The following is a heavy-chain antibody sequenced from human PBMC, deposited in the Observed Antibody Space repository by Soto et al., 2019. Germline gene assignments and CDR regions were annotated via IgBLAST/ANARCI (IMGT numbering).Heavy chain of an antibody. J-gene: IGHJ6*01. CDR2: IDWDDDK. CDR3: ARMVRDYYYGQEV. Sequence: SGPTLVNPTQTLTLTCTFSGFSLSTSGMCVSWIRQPPGKALEWLARIDWDDDKYYSTSLKTRLTISKDTSKNQVVLTMTNMDPVDTPTCLGARMVRDYYYGQEVWGEGTTVKVAS. CDR1: GFSLSTSGMC. V-gene: IGHV2-70*11.